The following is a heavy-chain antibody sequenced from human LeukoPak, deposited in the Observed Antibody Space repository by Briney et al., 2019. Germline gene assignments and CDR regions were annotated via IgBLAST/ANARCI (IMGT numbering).Heavy chain of an antibody. Sequence: ASVKVSCKASGGTFSSYAISWVRQAPGQGLEWMGWMNPNSGNTGYAQKFQGRVSITRNNPISTAYMELSSLRSEDTAVYYCARGPYDSSGYRFDYWGQGTLVTVSS. CDR3: ARGPYDSSGYRFDY. V-gene: IGHV1-8*03. D-gene: IGHD3-22*01. J-gene: IGHJ4*02. CDR2: MNPNSGNT. CDR1: GGTFSSYA.